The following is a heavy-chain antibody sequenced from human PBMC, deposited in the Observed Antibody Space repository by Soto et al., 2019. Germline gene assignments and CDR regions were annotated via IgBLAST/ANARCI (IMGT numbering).Heavy chain of an antibody. D-gene: IGHD1-1*01. Sequence: QVQLVQSGDEVKKTGSSVKVSCRASGYTLTNYGISWVRQAPGQGLFWMGWISGHNGNTLYAQNVQGRVTLTIDTSTTTAYMELMSLKIDHTAMYYCVRDWQLSPWGQGTLVTVSS. V-gene: IGHV1-18*01. CDR1: GYTLTNYG. CDR3: VRDWQLSP. CDR2: ISGHNGNT. J-gene: IGHJ5*02.